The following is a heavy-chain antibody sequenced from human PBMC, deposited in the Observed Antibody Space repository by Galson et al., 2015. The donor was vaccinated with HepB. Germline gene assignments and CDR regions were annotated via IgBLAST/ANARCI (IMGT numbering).Heavy chain of an antibody. J-gene: IGHJ2*01. V-gene: IGHV4-39*01. D-gene: IGHD2-2*01. CDR2: FYYSGST. CDR1: GGSMSSSSYY. CDR3: ARQRYCSSTSCYFGYHWYFDL. Sequence: ETLSLTCTVSGGSMSSSSYYWGWIRQPPGKGLEWIGSFYYSGSTYFNPSLKSRVTISVVTSKNQFSLRLSSVTAADTAVYYCARQRYCSSTSCYFGYHWYFDLWGRGTLVTVSS.